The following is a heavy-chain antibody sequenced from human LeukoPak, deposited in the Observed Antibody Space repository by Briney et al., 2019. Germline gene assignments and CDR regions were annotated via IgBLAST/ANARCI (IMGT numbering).Heavy chain of an antibody. J-gene: IGHJ4*02. V-gene: IGHV3-21*01. D-gene: IGHD4-17*01. Sequence: GGSLRLSCAASGFTFSSYNMNWVRLAPGKGLEWVSCISSSTSYIYYVDSVKGRFTISKDNAKNSLYLQMNSLRAEDTAVYYCARAGGSTVSHSDYWGQGTLVTVSS. CDR2: ISSSTSYI. CDR3: ARAGGSTVSHSDY. CDR1: GFTFSSYN.